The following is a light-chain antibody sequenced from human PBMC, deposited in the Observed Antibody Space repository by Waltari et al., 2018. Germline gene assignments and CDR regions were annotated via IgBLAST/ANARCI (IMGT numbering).Light chain of an antibody. V-gene: IGLV3-1*01. CDR3: QAWDSSTASYV. Sequence: SYELTQPPSVSVSPGQTASINCSGDKLGDKYACWYQQKPGQSPVLVIYQDSKRPSGFPERFSGSNSGNTASLTISETQAMDEADYYCQAWDSSTASYVFGTGTKVTVL. CDR1: KLGDKY. CDR2: QDS. J-gene: IGLJ1*01.